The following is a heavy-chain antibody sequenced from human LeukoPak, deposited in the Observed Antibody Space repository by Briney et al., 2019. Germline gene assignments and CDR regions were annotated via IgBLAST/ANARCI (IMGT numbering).Heavy chain of an antibody. CDR2: INAGNGNT. J-gene: IGHJ3*02. CDR1: GYTFTSYA. D-gene: IGHD3-22*01. V-gene: IGHV1-3*01. Sequence: ASVKVSCKASGYTFTSYAMHWVRQAPGQRLEWMGWINAGNGNTKYSQKFQGRVTITRDTSASTAYMELSSLRSDDTAVYYCATNGENYYDSSGLLPNDPFDIWGQGTMVTVSS. CDR3: ATNGENYYDSSGLLPNDPFDI.